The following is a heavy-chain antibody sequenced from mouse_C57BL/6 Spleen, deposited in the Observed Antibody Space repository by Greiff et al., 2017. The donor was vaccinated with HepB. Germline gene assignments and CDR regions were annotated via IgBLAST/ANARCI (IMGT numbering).Heavy chain of an antibody. CDR2: ISSGSSTI. CDR1: GFTFSDYG. CDR3: ARWDGYPPYYAMDY. Sequence: EVMLVESGGGLVKPGGSLKLSCAASGFTFSDYGMHWVRQAPEKGLEWVAYISSGSSTIYYADTVKGRFTISRDNAKNTLFLQMTSLRSEDTAMYYCARWDGYPPYYAMDYWGQGTSVTVSS. J-gene: IGHJ4*01. V-gene: IGHV5-17*01. D-gene: IGHD2-3*01.